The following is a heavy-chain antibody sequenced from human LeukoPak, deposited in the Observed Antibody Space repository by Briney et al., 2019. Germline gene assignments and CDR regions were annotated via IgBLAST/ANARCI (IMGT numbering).Heavy chain of an antibody. Sequence: QPGRSLRLSCAASGFSFSACGMHWVRQAPGRGLEWLAVFSYDGIETHYADSVKGRLTIPRDNSKNTLYLQMSNLRAEDTAVYYCVKEQSYGWYRVADYWGQGTLVTVSS. V-gene: IGHV3-30*18. CDR1: GFSFSACG. J-gene: IGHJ4*02. CDR2: FSYDGIET. CDR3: VKEQSYGWYRVADY. D-gene: IGHD6-19*01.